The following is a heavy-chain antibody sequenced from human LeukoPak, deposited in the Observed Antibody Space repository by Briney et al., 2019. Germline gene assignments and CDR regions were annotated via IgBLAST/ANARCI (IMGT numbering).Heavy chain of an antibody. CDR1: GGSISGSSYY. D-gene: IGHD6-19*01. Sequence: ETLSLTCTVSGGSISGSSYYWGWIRQPPGKGLEWVSLISSGGTTHYADSVKGRFTISRDNSKNTLYLHMNTLRAEDTAVYYCARKYNSGWWIDCWGQGTLVTVSS. CDR2: ISSGGTT. V-gene: IGHV3-53*01. CDR3: ARKYNSGWWIDC. J-gene: IGHJ4*02.